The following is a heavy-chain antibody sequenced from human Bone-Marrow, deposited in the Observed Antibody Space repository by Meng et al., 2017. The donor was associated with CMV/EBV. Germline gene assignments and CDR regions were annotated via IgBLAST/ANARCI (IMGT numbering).Heavy chain of an antibody. V-gene: IGHV1-69*10. CDR1: GDTFSKYV. CDR2: IIPMRATT. Sequence: SVKVSCKASGDTFSKYVTSWVRQGPGQGLEWMGGIIPMRATTNYAQRFQGRVTITADKSTGTVYMELSSRRSEDTAVYYCVGSEEFYHFRSGWEWYYHYGMDVWGPGTTVTVSS. CDR3: VGSEEFYHFRSGWEWYYHYGMDV. J-gene: IGHJ6*02. D-gene: IGHD3-3*01.